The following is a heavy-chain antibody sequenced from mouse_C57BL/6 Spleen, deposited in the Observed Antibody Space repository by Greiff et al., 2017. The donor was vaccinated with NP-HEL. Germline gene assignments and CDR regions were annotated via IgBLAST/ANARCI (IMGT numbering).Heavy chain of an antibody. CDR2: ISDGGSYT. V-gene: IGHV5-4*01. CDR1: GFTFSSYA. D-gene: IGHD4-1*02. J-gene: IGHJ4*01. CDR3: ARDSTGTGYYAMDY. Sequence: EVKLMESGGGLVKPGGSLKLSCAASGFTFSSYAMSWVRQTPEKRLEWVATISDGGSYTYYPDNVKGRFTISRDNAKNNLYLQMSHLKSEDTAMYYCARDSTGTGYYAMDYWGQGTSVTVSS.